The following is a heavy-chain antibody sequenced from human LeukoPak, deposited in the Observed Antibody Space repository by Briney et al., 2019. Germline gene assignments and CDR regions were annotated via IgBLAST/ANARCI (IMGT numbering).Heavy chain of an antibody. D-gene: IGHD2/OR15-2a*01. J-gene: IGHJ4*02. CDR2: IGSGGATT. CDR1: GFIFSSYA. Sequence: PGGSLRLSCAASGFIFSSYAMSWVRQAPGKGLEWVSAIGSGGATTYYADSVKGRFTISRDNSKNTLFLQMNSLRAEDTAVYYCAKDTWVRRYFDYWGQGTLVTVSS. V-gene: IGHV3-23*01. CDR3: AKDTWVRRYFDY.